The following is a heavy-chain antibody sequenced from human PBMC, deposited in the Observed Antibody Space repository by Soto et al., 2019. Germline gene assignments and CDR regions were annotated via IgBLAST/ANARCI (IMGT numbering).Heavy chain of an antibody. CDR3: ARDKSDIVVVVDALDYYGMDV. CDR2: ISTYNGNT. V-gene: IGHV1-18*01. D-gene: IGHD2-15*01. Sequence: QVQLVQSGAEVKKPGASVKVSCKASGYTFTSYGISWVRQAPGQGLEWMGWISTYNGNTNYVQKLQGRVTMTTDTSTSTAYMELRSLRSDDTAVYYCARDKSDIVVVVDALDYYGMDVWGQGTTVTVSS. J-gene: IGHJ6*02. CDR1: GYTFTSYG.